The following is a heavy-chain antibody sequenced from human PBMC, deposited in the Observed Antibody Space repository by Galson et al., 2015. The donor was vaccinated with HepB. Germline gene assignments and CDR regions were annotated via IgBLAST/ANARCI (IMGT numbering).Heavy chain of an antibody. D-gene: IGHD2-8*01. Sequence: PALVKPTQTLTLTCTFSGFSLTSNPVGVGWIRQPPGEALEWLAVIYWDDDRRYRPSLRSRLTITKDTSENQVFLIMTNMDPVDTATYYCAHRRDYNGVWDWGDFDFWGQGTLVTVSS. CDR1: GFSLTSNPVG. CDR3: AHRRDYNGVWDWGDFDF. J-gene: IGHJ4*02. V-gene: IGHV2-5*02. CDR2: IYWDDDR.